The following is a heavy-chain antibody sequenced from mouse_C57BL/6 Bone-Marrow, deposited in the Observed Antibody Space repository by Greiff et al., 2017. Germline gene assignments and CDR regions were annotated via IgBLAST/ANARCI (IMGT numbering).Heavy chain of an antibody. CDR3: AREATVVAPFDY. Sequence: QVQLKQSGAELARPGASVKLSCKASGYTFTSYWMHWVKQRPGQGLEWIGYINPSRGYTKYNQKFKDKATLTADKSSSTAYLQLSSLTYEDSAVYYCAREATVVAPFDYWGQGTTLTGSS. D-gene: IGHD1-1*01. CDR1: GYTFTSYW. V-gene: IGHV1-7*01. J-gene: IGHJ2*01. CDR2: INPSRGYT.